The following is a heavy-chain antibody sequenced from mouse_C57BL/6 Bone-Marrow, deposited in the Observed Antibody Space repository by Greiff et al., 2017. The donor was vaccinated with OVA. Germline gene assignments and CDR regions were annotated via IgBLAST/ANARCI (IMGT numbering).Heavy chain of an antibody. J-gene: IGHJ2*01. Sequence: QVTLKESGPGILQPSQTLSLTCSFSGFSLSTSNMGIGWIRQPSGKGLEWLAHIWWNDDKYYTPSLKSRLTISKDTSNNQVIRKITSVDTADTATYYCAQATSDYGSSLDYWGQGTTLTVSS. CDR1: GFSLSTSNMG. CDR3: AQATSDYGSSLDY. CDR2: IWWNDDK. D-gene: IGHD1-1*01. V-gene: IGHV8-5*01.